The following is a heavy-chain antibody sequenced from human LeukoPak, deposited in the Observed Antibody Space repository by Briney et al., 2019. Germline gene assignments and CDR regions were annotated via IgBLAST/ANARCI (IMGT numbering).Heavy chain of an antibody. Sequence: GGSLRLSCTASGFTFDDYGMSWVRQAPGKGLEWVSYITLNGGSTNYADSVKGRFTISRDNGKNSLHLQMNSLRAEDTAFYFCARSATTVTTRYFDLWGRGTLVTVSS. CDR2: ITLNGGST. CDR3: ARSATTVTTRYFDL. V-gene: IGHV3-20*04. J-gene: IGHJ2*01. CDR1: GFTFDDYG. D-gene: IGHD4-17*01.